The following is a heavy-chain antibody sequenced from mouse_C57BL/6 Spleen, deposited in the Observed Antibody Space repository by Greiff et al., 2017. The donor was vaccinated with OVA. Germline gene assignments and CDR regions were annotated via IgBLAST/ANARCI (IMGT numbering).Heavy chain of an antibody. V-gene: IGHV3-6*01. Sequence: EVQLQESGPGLAKPSQSLSLTCSVTGYSITSGYYWNWIRQFPGNKLEWMGYISYDGSNNYNPSLKNRISITRDTSKNQFFLKLNSVTTEDTATYYCARDSSSWYFDDWGTGTTVTVSS. CDR2: ISYDGSN. CDR1: GYSITSGYY. J-gene: IGHJ1*03. CDR3: ARDSSSWYFDD. D-gene: IGHD1-1*01.